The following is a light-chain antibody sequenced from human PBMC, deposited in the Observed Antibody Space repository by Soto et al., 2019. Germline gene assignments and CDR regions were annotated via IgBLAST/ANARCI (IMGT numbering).Light chain of an antibody. CDR2: GAS. J-gene: IGKJ2*01. CDR3: QQHNNWPPYT. V-gene: IGKV3-15*01. CDR1: QNIGSN. Sequence: EVVMTQSPATLSASPGERVILSCRASQNIGSNLAWYQQRPGQAPRLLMYGASTRATETPARFSGSGSATDFTLTISSLQSEDFAVYYCQQHNNWPPYTFGQGTKVDI.